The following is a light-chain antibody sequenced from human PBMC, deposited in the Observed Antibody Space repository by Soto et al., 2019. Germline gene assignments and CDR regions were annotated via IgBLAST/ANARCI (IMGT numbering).Light chain of an antibody. V-gene: IGKV1-9*01. J-gene: IGKJ1*01. CDR1: QAISNY. CDR3: QHLKTYPQT. CDR2: TAS. Sequence: DFQLTQSPSFLSASIGDRVTITCRAIQAISNYLAWDQQKPGKAPKLLIYTASTLQSGIPSRFSGSGSGTEFTLTISSLQPEDFATYYCQHLKTYPQTFGQGTKVEIK.